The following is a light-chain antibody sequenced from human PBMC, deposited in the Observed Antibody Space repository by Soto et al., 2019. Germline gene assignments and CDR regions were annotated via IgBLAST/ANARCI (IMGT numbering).Light chain of an antibody. CDR2: KVS. Sequence: DVVMTQSPLSLPVILGQPASISCRSSQSLVYSDGTPYLNWFHQRPGQSPRRLIYKVSNRDSGVPDRFSGSGSGTDFTLKISRVEAEDVGVYYCMQGTHWPRTFGQGTKVEIK. V-gene: IGKV2-30*01. CDR1: QSLVYSDGTPY. J-gene: IGKJ1*01. CDR3: MQGTHWPRT.